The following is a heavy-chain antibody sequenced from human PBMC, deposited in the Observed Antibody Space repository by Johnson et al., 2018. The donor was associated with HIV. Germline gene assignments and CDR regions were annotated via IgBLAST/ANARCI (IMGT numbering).Heavy chain of an antibody. J-gene: IGHJ3*02. V-gene: IGHV3-30*03. CDR2: IPYDRSNK. CDR3: ARGLGSRSAFDI. CDR1: GLTFSNFR. Sequence: VQLVESGGGVVQPGKSLTPSSPRSGLTFSNFRIHWVRPAPGTGPAWLAVIPYDRSNKYYADSVQGRFTISRDNSKNTLYLQMNSLRAEDTAVYYCARGLGSRSAFDIWGQGTMVTVSS. D-gene: IGHD2-2*01.